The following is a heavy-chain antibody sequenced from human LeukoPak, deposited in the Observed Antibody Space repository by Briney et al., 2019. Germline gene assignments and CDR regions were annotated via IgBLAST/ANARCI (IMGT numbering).Heavy chain of an antibody. V-gene: IGHV1-2*02. Sequence: ASVKVSCKASGYTFTGYYMHWVRQAPGQGLEWMGWINPNSGGTNYAQKFQGRVTMTRDTSIGTAYMELSRLRSDDTAEYYCARENYYGSGSGWFDPWGQGTLVTVSS. CDR2: INPNSGGT. D-gene: IGHD3-10*01. CDR1: GYTFTGYY. CDR3: ARENYYGSGSGWFDP. J-gene: IGHJ5*02.